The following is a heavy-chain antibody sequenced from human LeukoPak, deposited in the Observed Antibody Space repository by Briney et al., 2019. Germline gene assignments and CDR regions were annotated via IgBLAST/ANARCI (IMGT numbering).Heavy chain of an antibody. Sequence: ASVKVSCKASGYTFTSYAMNWVRQAPGQGLEWMGWINTNTGNPTYAQGFTGRFVFSLDTSVSTAYLQISSLKAEDTAVYYCARKSVAATPRDIVYQYSYMDVWGKGTTVTVSS. V-gene: IGHV7-4-1*02. D-gene: IGHD2-15*01. CDR3: ARKSVAATPRDIVYQYSYMDV. CDR2: INTNTGNP. J-gene: IGHJ6*03. CDR1: GYTFTSYA.